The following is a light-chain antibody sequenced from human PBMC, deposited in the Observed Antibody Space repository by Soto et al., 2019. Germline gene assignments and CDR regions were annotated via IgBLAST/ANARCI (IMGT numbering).Light chain of an antibody. CDR3: QQRSNWPPSIT. CDR2: DAS. J-gene: IGKJ5*01. Sequence: EIVLTQSPATLSLSPGGRATLSCRASQSVSLSLAWYQQKPGQAPRLLIYDASSRPTDIPARFSGSGSGTDFTLTISSLEPEDFAVYYCQQRSNWPPSITFGQGTRLEIK. CDR1: QSVSLS. V-gene: IGKV3-11*01.